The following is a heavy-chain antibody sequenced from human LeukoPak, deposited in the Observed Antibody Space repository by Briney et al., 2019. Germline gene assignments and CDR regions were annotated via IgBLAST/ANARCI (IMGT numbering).Heavy chain of an antibody. V-gene: IGHV4-34*01. CDR1: GGSFSGYY. D-gene: IGHD3-22*01. J-gene: IGHJ4*02. Sequence: SETLSITCAVYGGSFSGYYWSWIRQPPGKGLEWIGEINHSGSTNYNPSLKSRVTISVDTSKNQFSLKLSSVTAADTAVYYCARVGDYDSSGMLDYWGQGTLVTVSS. CDR2: INHSGST. CDR3: ARVGDYDSSGMLDY.